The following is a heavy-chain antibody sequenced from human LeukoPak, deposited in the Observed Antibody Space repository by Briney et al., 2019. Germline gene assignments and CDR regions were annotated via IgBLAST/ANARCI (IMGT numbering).Heavy chain of an antibody. CDR2: ISGSGGTT. CDR3: AKHHCSSTSCYRVFDF. V-gene: IGHV3-23*01. Sequence: GGSLRLSCAASGFTFRSDAMSWVRQAPGKGLEWVSGISGSGGTTYYADSVKGRFTISRDNSKNTLNLQMNSLRAEDTAVYYCAKHHCSSTSCYRVFDFWGQGTLVTVSS. CDR1: GFTFRSDA. D-gene: IGHD2-2*02. J-gene: IGHJ4*02.